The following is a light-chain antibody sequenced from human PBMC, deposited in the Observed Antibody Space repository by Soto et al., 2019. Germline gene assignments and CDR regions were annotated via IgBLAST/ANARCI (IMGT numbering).Light chain of an antibody. Sequence: EILITQSPATLSVSPGERATLSCRASQSVRSNLAWYQQKPGQAPRLLIYGVSTRDTGVPARFSGSGSGTEFTLTISGLQSEDFALYWCQQYNNWPPTFGQGTKVDI. CDR3: QQYNNWPPT. J-gene: IGKJ1*01. V-gene: IGKV3-15*01. CDR2: GVS. CDR1: QSVRSN.